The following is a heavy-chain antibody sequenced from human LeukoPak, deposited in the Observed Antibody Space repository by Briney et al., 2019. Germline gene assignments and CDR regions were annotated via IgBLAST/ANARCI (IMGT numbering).Heavy chain of an antibody. D-gene: IGHD1/OR15-1a*01. CDR2: IYYSGST. J-gene: IGHJ4*02. CDR3: ARVGWNTFDY. Sequence: PSETLSLTCTVSGGSISSGGYYWSWIRQHPGKGLEWIGYIYYSGSTYYNPSLKSRVTISVDTSKNQFSLKLSSLTAADTAVYYCARVGWNTFDYWGQGTLVTVSS. CDR1: GGSISSGGYY. V-gene: IGHV4-31*03.